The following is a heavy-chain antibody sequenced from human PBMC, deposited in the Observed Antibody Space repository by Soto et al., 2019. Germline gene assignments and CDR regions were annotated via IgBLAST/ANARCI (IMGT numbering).Heavy chain of an antibody. J-gene: IGHJ6*02. CDR1: GGSFSGYY. CDR3: AGSSPGDYYYGMDV. V-gene: IGHV4-34*01. Sequence: QVQLQQWGAGLLKPSETLSLTCAVYGGSFSGYYWSWIRQPPGKGLEGIGEIKHSGSTNYNPSLTCRVTISVATTKNQSAPKPRSVTAADTAVDDCAGSSPGDYYYGMDVWGQGTTVTVSS. D-gene: IGHD6-6*01. CDR2: IKHSGST.